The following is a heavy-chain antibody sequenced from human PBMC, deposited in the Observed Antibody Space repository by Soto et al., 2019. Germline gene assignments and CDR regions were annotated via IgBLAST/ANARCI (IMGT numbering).Heavy chain of an antibody. CDR3: ARHKAFYYDNSGG. Sequence: PGESLKISCKGSGYSFTSYWIGWVRQMPGKGLEWMGRIDPSDSYTNYSPSFQGHVTMSADKSINTAYLQWSSLKASDSAMYYCARHKAFYYDNSGGRGGGSLVTDPS. V-gene: IGHV5-10-1*01. J-gene: IGHJ4*02. CDR2: IDPSDSYT. CDR1: GYSFTSYW. D-gene: IGHD3-22*01.